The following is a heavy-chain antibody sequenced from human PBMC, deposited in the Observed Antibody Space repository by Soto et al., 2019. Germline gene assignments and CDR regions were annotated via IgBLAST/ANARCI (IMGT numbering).Heavy chain of an antibody. CDR3: ARDKERSIADTRRWPIVVGTALYYFDY. CDR2: INPSGGST. D-gene: IGHD2-21*02. CDR1: GYTFTSYY. J-gene: IGHJ4*02. V-gene: IGHV1-46*01. Sequence: GSSVKVSCKASGYTFTSYYMHWVRQAPGQGLEWMGIINPSGGSTSYAQKFQGRVTMTRDTSTSTVYMELSSLRSEDTDGYYCARDKERSIADTRRWPIVVGTALYYFDYWGQGTLVTVSS.